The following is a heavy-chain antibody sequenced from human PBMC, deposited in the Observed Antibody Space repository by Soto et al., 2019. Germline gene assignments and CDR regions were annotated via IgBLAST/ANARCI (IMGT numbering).Heavy chain of an antibody. D-gene: IGHD6-19*01. CDR2: INAGNGNT. CDR3: ARAPSMRSSGWYAPIGY. CDR1: GYTFTSYA. J-gene: IGHJ4*02. Sequence: ASVKVSCKASGYTFTSYAMHWVRQAPGQRLEWMGWINAGNGNTKYSQKFQGRVTITRDTSASTAYMELSSLRSEDTAVYYCARAPSMRSSGWYAPIGYWGQGTLVTVSS. V-gene: IGHV1-3*01.